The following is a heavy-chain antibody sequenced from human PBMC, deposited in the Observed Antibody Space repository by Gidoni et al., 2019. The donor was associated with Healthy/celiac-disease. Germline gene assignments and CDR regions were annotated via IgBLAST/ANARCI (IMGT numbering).Heavy chain of an antibody. CDR2: INHSGST. J-gene: IGHJ5*02. D-gene: IGHD6-19*01. V-gene: IGHV4-34*01. CDR3: ARGGRIAVAGTRGWFDP. CDR1: GGSFSGYY. Sequence: QVQLQQWGAGLLKPSETLSLTCAVYGGSFSGYYWGWIRQPPGKGLEWIGEINHSGSTNYNPSLKSRVTISVDTSKNQFSLKLSSVTAADTAVYYCARGGRIAVAGTRGWFDPWGQGTLVTVSS.